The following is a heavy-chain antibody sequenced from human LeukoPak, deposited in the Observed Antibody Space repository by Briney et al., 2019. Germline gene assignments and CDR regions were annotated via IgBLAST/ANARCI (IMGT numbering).Heavy chain of an antibody. Sequence: SETLSLTCTVSGGSISSYYWSWIRQPPGKGLEWIGYIYYSGSTNYNPSLKSRVTTSVDTSKNPFSLKLSSVTAADTTVYYCARDGRSGSATRAFDIWGRGTVVTVSS. CDR1: GGSISSYY. CDR2: IYYSGST. J-gene: IGHJ3*02. CDR3: ARDGRSGSATRAFDI. D-gene: IGHD3-10*01. V-gene: IGHV4-59*01.